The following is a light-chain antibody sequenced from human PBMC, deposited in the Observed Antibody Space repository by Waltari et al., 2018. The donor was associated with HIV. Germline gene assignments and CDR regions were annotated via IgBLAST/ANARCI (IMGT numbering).Light chain of an antibody. J-gene: IGLJ3*02. CDR2: DVT. CDR3: CSYAGNYAWV. V-gene: IGLV2-11*01. Sequence: QSALTQPRSASGSPGQSVTIPCTGTSSDVGAYKFVSWYQQHPGKAPNLLIYDVTTRPSGVPDRFSGSKSGNSASLIISGLQAGDEAHYFCCSYAGNYAWVFGGGTKLTVL. CDR1: SSDVGAYKF.